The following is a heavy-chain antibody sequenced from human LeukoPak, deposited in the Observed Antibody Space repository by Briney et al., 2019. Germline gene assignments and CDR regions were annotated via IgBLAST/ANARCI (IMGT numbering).Heavy chain of an antibody. V-gene: IGHV3-23*01. CDR2: ISGSGGGT. Sequence: GGSLRLSCAASGFTFSSYAMSWVRQAPGKGLEWVSAISGSGGGTYYVDSVKGRFAISRDNSKNTLYLQLNSLRAEDTAVYYCARDRGIAVAGVFDYWGQGTLVTVSS. J-gene: IGHJ4*02. CDR3: ARDRGIAVAGVFDY. D-gene: IGHD6-19*01. CDR1: GFTFSSYA.